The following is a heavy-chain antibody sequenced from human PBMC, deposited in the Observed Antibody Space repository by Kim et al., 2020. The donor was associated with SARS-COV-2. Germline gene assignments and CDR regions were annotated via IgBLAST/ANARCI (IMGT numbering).Heavy chain of an antibody. D-gene: IGHD5-18*01. J-gene: IGHJ6*02. CDR2: IKSKTDGGTT. CDR1: GFTFSNAW. V-gene: IGHV3-15*01. Sequence: GGSLRLSCAASGFTFSNAWMSWVRQAPGKGLEWVGRIKSKTDGGTTDYAAPVKGRFTISRDDSKNTLYLQMNSLKTEDTAVYYCTTGCSYGYDYYGMDVWGQGTTVTVSS. CDR3: TTGCSYGYDYYGMDV.